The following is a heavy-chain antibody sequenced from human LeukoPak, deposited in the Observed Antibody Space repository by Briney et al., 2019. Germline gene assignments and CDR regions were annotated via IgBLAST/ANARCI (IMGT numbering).Heavy chain of an antibody. D-gene: IGHD3-22*01. CDR2: ISSRSSTI. V-gene: IGHV3-48*01. Sequence: GGSLRLSCAVSGFPFSTFWMSWVRQAPGKGLEWVSYISSRSSTISYADSVKGRFTISRDNARNSLYLQMNSLRAEDTAVYYCARDSSHITMIGYFQHWGQGTLVTVSS. J-gene: IGHJ1*01. CDR3: ARDSSHITMIGYFQH. CDR1: GFPFSTFW.